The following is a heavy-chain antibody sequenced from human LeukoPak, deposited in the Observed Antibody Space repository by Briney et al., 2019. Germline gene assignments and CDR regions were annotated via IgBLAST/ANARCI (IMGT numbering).Heavy chain of an antibody. CDR1: GGSISSYY. CDR2: IYTSGST. V-gene: IGHV4-4*07. J-gene: IGHJ3*02. Sequence: SETLSLTCTVSGGSISSYYWSWIRQPAGKGLEWIGRIYTSGSTNYNPSLKSRVTISVDTSKNQFSLKLSSVTAADTAVYYCASRGQTPYYYDSSGYQLDAFDIWGQGTMVTVSS. D-gene: IGHD3-22*01. CDR3: ASRGQTPYYYDSSGYQLDAFDI.